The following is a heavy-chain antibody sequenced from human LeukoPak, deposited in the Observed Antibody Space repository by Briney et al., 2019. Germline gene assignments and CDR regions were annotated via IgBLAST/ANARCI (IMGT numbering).Heavy chain of an antibody. CDR2: IYTRGST. J-gene: IGHJ4*02. V-gene: IGHV4-4*07. D-gene: IGHD3-22*01. CDR3: ARVLVHYDSSGYLTYIDY. CDR1: GGSMSSYY. Sequence: SESRSLTCTVSGGSMSSYYWRWIRQPAGRGLEWIGRIYTRGSTTYNPSLKSRVTMPVDPSKNQCSLKLSSVPAADTAVYYCARVLVHYDSSGYLTYIDYWGQGTLVTVSS.